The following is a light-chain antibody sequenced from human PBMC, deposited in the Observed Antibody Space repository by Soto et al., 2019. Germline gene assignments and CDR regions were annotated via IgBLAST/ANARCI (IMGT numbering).Light chain of an antibody. Sequence: EIVLTQSPGILSLSPGERATLSCRASQSVGSRKLAWYQQKPGQAPRLLIYGASIRASGITDRISGSGSGTDFTISIRRPEPEDFALYYCRLYAPPLSFGGGTKVEIQ. CDR2: GAS. CDR3: RLYAPPLS. CDR1: QSVGSRK. V-gene: IGKV3-20*01. J-gene: IGKJ4*02.